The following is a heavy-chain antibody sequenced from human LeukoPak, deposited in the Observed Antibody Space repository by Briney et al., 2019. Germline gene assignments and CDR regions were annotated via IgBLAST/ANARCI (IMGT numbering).Heavy chain of an antibody. Sequence: SETLSLTCTVSGGSISSGGYYWSWIRQHPGKGLEWIGYIYYSGSTYYNPSLKSRVTISVDTSKNQFSLKLSSVTAADTAVYYCARDRSYYDFWSGSNDAFDIWGQGTMVTVSS. CDR3: ARDRSYYDFWSGSNDAFDI. J-gene: IGHJ3*02. CDR1: GGSISSGGYY. CDR2: IYYSGST. V-gene: IGHV4-31*03. D-gene: IGHD3-3*01.